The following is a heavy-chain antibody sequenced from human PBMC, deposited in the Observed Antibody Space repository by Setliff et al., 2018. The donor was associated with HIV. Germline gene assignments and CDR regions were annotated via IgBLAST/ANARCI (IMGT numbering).Heavy chain of an antibody. D-gene: IGHD3-9*01. CDR1: GGSISSSNW. Sequence: PSETLSLTCAVSGGSISSSNWWSWVRQPPGKGLEWIGEIYHTGSSNYNPSLKSRVTISVDTSKNQFSLKLSSVTAADTAVYYCAGARDDDILTGYYPHYFDYWGQGTLVTVSS. CDR2: IYHTGSS. V-gene: IGHV4-4*02. J-gene: IGHJ4*02. CDR3: AGARDDDILTGYYPHYFDY.